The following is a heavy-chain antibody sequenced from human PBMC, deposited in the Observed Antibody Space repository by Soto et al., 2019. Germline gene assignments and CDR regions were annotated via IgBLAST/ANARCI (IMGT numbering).Heavy chain of an antibody. D-gene: IGHD3-3*01. CDR1: GFTFSNAW. CDR3: TTGSNHSITIFGVVTEYYFDY. CDR2: IKSKTDGGTT. Sequence: PGGSLRLSCAASGFTFSNAWMNWVRQAPGKGLEWVGRIKSKTDGGTTDYAAPVKGRFTISRDDSKNTLYLQMNSLKTEDTAVYYCTTGSNHSITIFGVVTEYYFDYWGQGTLVTVSS. J-gene: IGHJ4*02. V-gene: IGHV3-15*07.